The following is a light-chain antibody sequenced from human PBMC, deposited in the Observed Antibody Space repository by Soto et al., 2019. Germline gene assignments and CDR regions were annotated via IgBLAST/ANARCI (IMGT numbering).Light chain of an antibody. CDR2: DAS. Sequence: DIQMTQSPATLSASVGDRVTITSRASQSISSWLAWYQQKPGKAPKLLIYDASSLESGVPSRFSGSGSGTEFTLTISSLQPVDFATYYCQQYNSYPWTFGQGTKVEIK. V-gene: IGKV1-5*01. CDR3: QQYNSYPWT. J-gene: IGKJ1*01. CDR1: QSISSW.